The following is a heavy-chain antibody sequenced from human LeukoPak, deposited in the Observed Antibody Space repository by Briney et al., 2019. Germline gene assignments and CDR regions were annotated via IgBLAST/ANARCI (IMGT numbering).Heavy chain of an antibody. CDR1: GSTLSGHW. J-gene: IGHJ4*02. D-gene: IGHD6-25*01. CDR2: IDQDESAK. Sequence: GGSLRPSCAASGSTLSGHWMSWVRQAPGKGPGWVSNIDQDESAKDYVDSVKGRYTISRDNAKNSLILRMKSLRDEDTAVYYCVRNGGSLDYWGQGTLVTVSS. CDR3: VRNGGSLDY. V-gene: IGHV3-7*01.